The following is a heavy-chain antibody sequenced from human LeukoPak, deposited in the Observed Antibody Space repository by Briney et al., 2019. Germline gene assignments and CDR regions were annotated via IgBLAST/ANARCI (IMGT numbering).Heavy chain of an antibody. CDR3: ARVGATYPHYYMDV. Sequence: SETLSLTCTVSGDSISSSGDYWGWIRQPPGKGLEWIGNIYYSGSTYYNPSLKSRVTIAVDTSKNQFSLKLTSVTAADTAVYYCARVGATYPHYYMDVWGKGTTVTVSS. CDR2: IYYSGST. V-gene: IGHV4-39*01. CDR1: GDSISSSGDY. D-gene: IGHD3-16*01. J-gene: IGHJ6*03.